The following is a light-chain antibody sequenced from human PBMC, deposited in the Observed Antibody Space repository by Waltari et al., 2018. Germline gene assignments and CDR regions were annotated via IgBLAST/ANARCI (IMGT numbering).Light chain of an antibody. CDR2: LGS. V-gene: IGKV2-28*01. CDR3: MQTLQTPYT. Sequence: DIVMTQSPLSLPVTPGQPASISCRSSQNLLHTNGYNYLDWYLQKPGQSPQLLIDLGSSRASGVPDRFSGIGSGTDFTLKISRVEAEDVGVYYCMQTLQTPYTFGQGTKLEIK. CDR1: QNLLHTNGYNY. J-gene: IGKJ2*01.